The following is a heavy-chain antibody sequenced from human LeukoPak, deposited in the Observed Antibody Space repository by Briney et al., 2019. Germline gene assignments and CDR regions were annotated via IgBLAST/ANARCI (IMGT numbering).Heavy chain of an antibody. CDR2: ISYDGNNK. D-gene: IGHD3-22*01. CDR1: AFIFSGHW. V-gene: IGHV3-30*18. J-gene: IGHJ4*02. Sequence: PGGSLRLSCEGSAFIFSGHWMNWVRQTPGKGLEWVALISYDGNNKYYGDSVKGRFTVSRVNSKNTLYLQMNSLRAEDTAVYYCAKSDSSGYPVDWGQGTLVTVSS. CDR3: AKSDSSGYPVD.